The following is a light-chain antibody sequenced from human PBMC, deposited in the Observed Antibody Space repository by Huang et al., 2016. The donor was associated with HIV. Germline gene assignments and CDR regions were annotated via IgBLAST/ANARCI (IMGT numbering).Light chain of an antibody. CDR1: LSISSK. CDR2: GAS. V-gene: IGKV3-15*01. J-gene: IGKJ3*01. CDR3: QQYNNWPFT. Sequence: ERVMTQSPVTLAVSPGERATFCCRASLSISSKLAWYQQKPGQAPRLLIYGASTRATGIPARFSGSGSGTEFTLTISSLQSEDFAVYYCQQYNNWPFTFGPGTRVDIK.